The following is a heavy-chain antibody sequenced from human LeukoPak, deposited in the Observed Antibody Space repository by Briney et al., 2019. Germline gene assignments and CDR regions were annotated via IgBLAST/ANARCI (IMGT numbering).Heavy chain of an antibody. V-gene: IGHV3-53*01. CDR2: TYSGGST. D-gene: IGHD3-22*01. Sequence: PGGSLRLPCSASGFTVRSNYLSWDRQAPGKGLEWVSVTYSGGSTYYADSVKGRFTISRDNSKNTLYLQMNSLRAEDTAVYYCARESYDSSGWEALVIWGQGTMVTVSS. J-gene: IGHJ3*02. CDR1: GFTVRSNY. CDR3: ARESYDSSGWEALVI.